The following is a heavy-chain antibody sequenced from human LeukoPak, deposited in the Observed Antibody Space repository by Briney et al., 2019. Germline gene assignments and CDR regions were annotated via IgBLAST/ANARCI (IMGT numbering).Heavy chain of an antibody. CDR1: GFTFSNYA. V-gene: IGHV3-23*01. D-gene: IGHD2-21*01. Sequence: GGSLRLSCAASGFTFSNYAMSWVRQAPGRGLEWVSAISGSGGSTYYADSVKGRFTISRDNSKNTLYLQMNSLRAEDTAVYYCAKDREVVIAILDYWGQGTLVTVSS. J-gene: IGHJ4*02. CDR2: ISGSGGST. CDR3: AKDREVVIAILDY.